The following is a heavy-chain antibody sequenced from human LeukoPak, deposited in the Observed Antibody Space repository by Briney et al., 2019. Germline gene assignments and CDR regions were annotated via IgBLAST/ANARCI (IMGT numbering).Heavy chain of an antibody. CDR2: MYYSGTT. Sequence: PSETLSLTCTVSGGSISSGSYYWGWIRQPPWKGLEWIASMYYSGTTFYSPSLKSRVTISVDTSKNQLSLKLGSVTAADTAVYYCARHPPRDGSAFDYWGQGTLVTVSS. CDR1: GGSISSGSYY. V-gene: IGHV4-39*01. CDR3: ARHPPRDGSAFDY. J-gene: IGHJ4*02.